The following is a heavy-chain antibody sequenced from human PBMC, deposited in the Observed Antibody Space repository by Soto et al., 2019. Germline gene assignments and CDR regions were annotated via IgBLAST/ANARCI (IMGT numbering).Heavy chain of an antibody. J-gene: IGHJ3*02. CDR2: MNPNSGNT. CDR1: GYTFTSYD. CDR3: ARGAYNWNYAKDAFDI. D-gene: IGHD1-7*01. Sequence: ASVKVSCKASGYTFTSYDINWVRQATGQGLEWMGWMNPNSGNTGYAQKFQGRVTMTRNTSISTAYMELSSLRSEDTAVYYCARGAYNWNYAKDAFDIWGQGTMVTVSS. V-gene: IGHV1-8*01.